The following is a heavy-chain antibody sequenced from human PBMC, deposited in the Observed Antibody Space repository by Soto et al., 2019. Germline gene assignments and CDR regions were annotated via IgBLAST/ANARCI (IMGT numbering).Heavy chain of an antibody. CDR3: AKGGYCTNGVCDYYYYGMEV. J-gene: IGHJ6*02. D-gene: IGHD2-8*01. Sequence: GGSLRLSCAASGFTFSSYAMSWVRQAPGKGLEWVSAISGSGGSTYYADSVKGRFTISRDNSKNTLYLQMNSLRAEDTAVYYCAKGGYCTNGVCDYYYYGMEVWGQGTTVTVS. V-gene: IGHV3-23*01. CDR2: ISGSGGST. CDR1: GFTFSSYA.